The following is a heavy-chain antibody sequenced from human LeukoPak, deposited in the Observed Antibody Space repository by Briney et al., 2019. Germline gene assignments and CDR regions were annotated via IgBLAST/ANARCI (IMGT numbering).Heavy chain of an antibody. CDR2: IYYSGST. D-gene: IGHD3-10*01. J-gene: IGHJ6*02. Sequence: SETLSLTCTVSGGSIRSYYWSWIRQPPGKGLEWIGYIYYSGSTNYNPSLKSRVTISVDTSKNQFSLKLSSVTAADTAVYYCARDMAPFGSGRSCMDVWGQGTTVTVSS. CDR3: ARDMAPFGSGRSCMDV. V-gene: IGHV4-59*12. CDR1: GGSIRSYY.